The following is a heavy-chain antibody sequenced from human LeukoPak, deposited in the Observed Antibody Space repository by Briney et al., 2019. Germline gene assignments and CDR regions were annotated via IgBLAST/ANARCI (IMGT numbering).Heavy chain of an antibody. V-gene: IGHV3-43D*03. D-gene: IGHD1-26*01. CDR2: ISWDGGST. J-gene: IGHJ6*03. CDR1: GFTFDDYA. CDR3: AKDMQVGATGSYMDV. Sequence: PGGSLRLSCAASGFTFDDYAMHWVRQAPGKGLEWVSLISWDGGSTYYADSVKGRFTISRDNSKNSLYLQMNSLRAVDTALYYCAKDMQVGATGSYMDVWGKGTTVTVSS.